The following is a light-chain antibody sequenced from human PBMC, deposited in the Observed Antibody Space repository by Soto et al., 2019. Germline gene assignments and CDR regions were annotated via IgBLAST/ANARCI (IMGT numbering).Light chain of an antibody. CDR3: QQYNKWPLT. Sequence: EIVMTQSPATLSVSPGERVSLSCRASRSVSSNLAWYQQKPGQAPRLLIYGASTRATGIPARFSGSGSGTEFTLIISSLQSEDFAIYYCQQYNKWPLTFGGGTKVEIK. CDR2: GAS. CDR1: RSVSSN. J-gene: IGKJ4*01. V-gene: IGKV3-15*01.